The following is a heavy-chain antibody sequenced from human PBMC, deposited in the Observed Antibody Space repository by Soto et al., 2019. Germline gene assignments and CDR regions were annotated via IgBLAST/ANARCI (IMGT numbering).Heavy chain of an antibody. D-gene: IGHD6-13*01. CDR2: IIPIFGTA. CDR1: GGTFSSYA. Sequence: QVQLVQSGAEVKKPGSSVKVSCKASGGTFSSYAISWVRQAPGQGLEWMGGIIPIFGTANYAQKFQGRVTITADEATSTAYMELSSLRSEDTAVYYCASPVPYSSSWANPFDYWGQGTLVTVSS. J-gene: IGHJ4*02. V-gene: IGHV1-69*01. CDR3: ASPVPYSSSWANPFDY.